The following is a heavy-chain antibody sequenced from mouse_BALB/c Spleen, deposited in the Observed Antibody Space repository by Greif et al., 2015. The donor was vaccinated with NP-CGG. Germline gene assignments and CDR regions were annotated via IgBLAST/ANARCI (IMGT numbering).Heavy chain of an antibody. Sequence: VQLQESGPELVKPGASVKMSCKASGYTFTDYVISWVKQRTGQGLEWIGEIYPGSGSTYYNETFKGKATLTADKSSNTAYTQVSSLTSEDSAVYFCARGDYWGQGTTLTVSS. CDR2: IYPGSGST. J-gene: IGHJ2*01. CDR1: GYTFTDYV. CDR3: ARGDY. V-gene: IGHV1-77*01.